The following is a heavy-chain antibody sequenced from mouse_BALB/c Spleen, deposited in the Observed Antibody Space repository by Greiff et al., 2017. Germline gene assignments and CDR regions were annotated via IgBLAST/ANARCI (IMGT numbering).Heavy chain of an antibody. D-gene: IGHD3-3*01. J-gene: IGHJ3*01. V-gene: IGHV5-17*02. Sequence: DVMLVESGGGLVQPGGSRKLSCAASGFTFSSFGMRWVRQAPEKGLEWVAYISSGSSTIYYADTVKGRFTISRDNPKNTLFLQMTSLRSEDTAMYYCARGDMGWFAYWGQGTLVTVSA. CDR2: ISSGSSTI. CDR3: ARGDMGWFAY. CDR1: GFTFSSFG.